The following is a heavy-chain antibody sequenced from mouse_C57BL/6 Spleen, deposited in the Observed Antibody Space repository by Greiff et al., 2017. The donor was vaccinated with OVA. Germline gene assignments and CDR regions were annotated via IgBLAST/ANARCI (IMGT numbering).Heavy chain of an antibody. CDR2: ISSGGSYT. CDR3: GRHKTGYGNPAWFAY. V-gene: IGHV5-6*01. CDR1: GFTFSSYG. D-gene: IGHD2-1*01. J-gene: IGHJ3*01. Sequence: EVQLVESGGDLVKPGGSLKLSCAASGFTFSSYGMSWVRQTPDKRLEWVATISSGGSYTYYPDSVKGRFTISRDNAKNTLYLQMSSLKSEDTAMYYCGRHKTGYGNPAWFAYWGQGTLVTVSA.